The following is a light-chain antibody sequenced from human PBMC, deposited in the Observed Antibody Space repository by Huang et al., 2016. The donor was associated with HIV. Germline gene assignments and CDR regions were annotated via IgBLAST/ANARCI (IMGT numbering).Light chain of an antibody. Sequence: ETVMTQSPVTLSVSPGDRASLSCRSSQIVSSHLAWYQHKPGHAPRLLIYAASTRATGVPARFSGSGAGTEFTLTISTLQSEDSAVYYCQQYNDFRSTFGPGTRVEIK. J-gene: IGKJ3*01. CDR2: AAS. CDR3: QQYNDFRST. V-gene: IGKV3-15*01. CDR1: QIVSSH.